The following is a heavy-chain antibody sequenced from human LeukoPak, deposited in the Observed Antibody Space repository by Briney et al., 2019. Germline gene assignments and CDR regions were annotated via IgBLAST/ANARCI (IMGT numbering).Heavy chain of an antibody. D-gene: IGHD3-3*01. Sequence: GGSLRLSCTASGFTFGDYAVIWVRQAPGKGLEWVSAISGSGGSTYYADSVKGRFTISRDNSKNTLYLQMNSLRAEDTAVYYCAKDGGDYDFWSGYYSNSDYWGQGTLVTVSS. J-gene: IGHJ4*02. V-gene: IGHV3-23*01. CDR2: ISGSGGST. CDR3: AKDGGDYDFWSGYYSNSDY. CDR1: GFTFGDYA.